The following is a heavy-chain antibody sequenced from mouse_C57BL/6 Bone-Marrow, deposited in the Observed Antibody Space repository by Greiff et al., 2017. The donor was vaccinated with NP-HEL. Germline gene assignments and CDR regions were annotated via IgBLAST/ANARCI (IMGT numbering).Heavy chain of an antibody. D-gene: IGHD1-1*01. Sequence: QVQLQQSGAELVKPGASVKLSCKASGYTFTSYWMHWVKQRPGQGLEWIGMIHPNSGSTNYNEKFKSKATLTVDKSSSTAYMQLSSLTSEDSAVYYCAREWVVATRYFDYWGQGTTLTVSS. J-gene: IGHJ2*01. CDR1: GYTFTSYW. V-gene: IGHV1-64*01. CDR3: AREWVVATRYFDY. CDR2: IHPNSGST.